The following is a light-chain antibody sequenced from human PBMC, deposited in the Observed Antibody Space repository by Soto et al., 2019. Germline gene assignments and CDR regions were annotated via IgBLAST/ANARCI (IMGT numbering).Light chain of an antibody. CDR1: QGISNY. V-gene: IGKV1-16*01. J-gene: IGKJ4*01. Sequence: DIQMTQSPSSLPASVGDRGTITCRASQGISNYLDWFQQKPGKXXKXXIYAVSSLQSGVPSRFSVSVYGTAVILTISSLQPEDCATYDGLQDYRFPLTFGGGTKVDIK. CDR2: AVS. CDR3: LQDYRFPLT.